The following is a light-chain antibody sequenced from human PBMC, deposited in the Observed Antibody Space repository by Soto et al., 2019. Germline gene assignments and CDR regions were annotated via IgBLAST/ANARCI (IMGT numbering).Light chain of an antibody. CDR1: QGIRGD. V-gene: IGKV1-6*01. Sequence: IQMTQSPSTLSASVGDRVTINCRASQGIRGDLGWYQQKPGQAAKLLISATSSLQSGVPSRFSGRGSGTNFTLTISSLQPEDFATYYCIQDFISPLTVGQGTKVDIK. CDR3: IQDFISPLT. J-gene: IGKJ1*01. CDR2: ATS.